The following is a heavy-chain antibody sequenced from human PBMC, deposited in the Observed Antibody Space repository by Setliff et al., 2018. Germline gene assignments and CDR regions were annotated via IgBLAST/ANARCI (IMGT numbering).Heavy chain of an antibody. Sequence: SETLSLTCTVSDVSISSSSFYWAWIRQPPGKGLEWIGSIYYSGNIYYNPSLKSRVTMSVDTSKNQFSLKLRSVTAADTAIYYCARHVDCSGGRCYSLSNWFDPRGPGTLVTVSS. CDR1: DVSISSSSFY. CDR2: IYYSGNI. V-gene: IGHV4-39*01. CDR3: ARHVDCSGGRCYSLSNWFDP. J-gene: IGHJ5*02. D-gene: IGHD2-15*01.